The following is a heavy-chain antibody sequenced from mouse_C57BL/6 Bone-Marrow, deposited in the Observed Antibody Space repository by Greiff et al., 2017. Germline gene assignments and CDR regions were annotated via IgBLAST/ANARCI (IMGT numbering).Heavy chain of an antibody. CDR1: GYSFTGYY. D-gene: IGHD1-1*01. CDR3: ASITTVVEYYAMDY. V-gene: IGHV1-42*01. J-gene: IGHJ4*01. CDR2: INPRTGGT. Sequence: EVQLQQSGPELVKPGASVKISCKASGYSFTGYYMNWVKQSPEKSLEWIGEINPRTGGTTYNQKFKAKATLTVAKSSSTAYMQLKSLTSEDSAVYYCASITTVVEYYAMDYWGQGTSVTVSS.